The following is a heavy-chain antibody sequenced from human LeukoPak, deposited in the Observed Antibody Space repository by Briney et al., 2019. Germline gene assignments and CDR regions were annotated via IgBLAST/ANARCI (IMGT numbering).Heavy chain of an antibody. CDR2: ITASGTAM. V-gene: IGHV3-48*02. D-gene: IGHD1-26*01. Sequence: GGSLRLSCAASGFTFSSYSMNWVRQAPEKGLEWVSHITASGTAMFYADSVKGRFTISRDNAKNSLYLQMNSLRDEDTAVYYCASSGSYRFDYWGQGTLVTVSS. CDR3: ASSGSYRFDY. J-gene: IGHJ4*02. CDR1: GFTFSSYS.